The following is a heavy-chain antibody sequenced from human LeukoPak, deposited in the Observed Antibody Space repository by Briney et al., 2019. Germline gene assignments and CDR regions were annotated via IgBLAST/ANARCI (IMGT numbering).Heavy chain of an antibody. CDR1: GFTFTSYA. Sequence: SGGSLRLSCAASGFTFTSYAMNWVRQAPGKGLEWVSTISGSGSSTYYVDSVKGRFTISRDNSKNTLYLQMNSLRAEDTAGYYCAKGGSGRIPLYNFDYWGQGTLVTVSS. CDR3: AKGGSGRIPLYNFDY. J-gene: IGHJ4*02. CDR2: ISGSGSST. D-gene: IGHD2-15*01. V-gene: IGHV3-23*01.